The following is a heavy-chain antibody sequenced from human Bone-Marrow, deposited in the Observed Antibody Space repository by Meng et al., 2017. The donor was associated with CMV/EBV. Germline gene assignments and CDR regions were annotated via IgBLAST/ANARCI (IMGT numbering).Heavy chain of an antibody. D-gene: IGHD2-2*03. J-gene: IGHJ3*02. CDR3: ARDTHGYCSSTSCSDAFDI. Sequence: GESLKISCAASGFTFSTYEMNWVRQAPGKGLEWVSYISIGGSPIYYADFVKGRFTISRDNAKNSLYLHMNSLRAEDTAVYYCARDTHGYCSSTSCSDAFDIWGQGTVVTVSS. CDR2: ISIGGSPI. CDR1: GFTFSTYE. V-gene: IGHV3-48*03.